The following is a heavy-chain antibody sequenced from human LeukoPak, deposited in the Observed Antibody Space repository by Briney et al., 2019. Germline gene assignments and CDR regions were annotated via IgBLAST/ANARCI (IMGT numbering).Heavy chain of an antibody. Sequence: PGGSLRLSCAASGFAFSSYAMSWVRQTPGKGLEWVSAISGGGGSTYYADSVKGRFTISRDNSKNTLYLQMNSLRAEDTAVYYCARLRYSDYWGQGTLVTVSS. CDR1: GFAFSSYA. V-gene: IGHV3-23*01. D-gene: IGHD2-8*01. CDR2: ISGGGGST. CDR3: ARLRYSDY. J-gene: IGHJ4*02.